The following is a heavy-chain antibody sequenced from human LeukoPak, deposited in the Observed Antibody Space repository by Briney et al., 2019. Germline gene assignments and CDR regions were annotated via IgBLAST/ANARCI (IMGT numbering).Heavy chain of an antibody. CDR1: GFTFSSYA. CDR2: ISYDGSNK. CDR3: ARAFGESPRFDY. D-gene: IGHD3-10*01. V-gene: IGHV3-30-3*01. Sequence: GGSLRLSCAASGFTFSSYAMHWVRQAPGKGLEWVAVISYDGSNKYYADSVKGRFTISRDNSKNTLYLQMNSLRAEDTAVYYCARAFGESPRFDYWGQGTLVTVSS. J-gene: IGHJ4*02.